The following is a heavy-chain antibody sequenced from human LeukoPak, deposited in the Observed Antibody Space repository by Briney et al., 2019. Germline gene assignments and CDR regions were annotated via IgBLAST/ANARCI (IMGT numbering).Heavy chain of an antibody. CDR2: INHSGST. CDR3: VRVLEGSSDQHWYFDL. CDR1: SGSFSGYY. J-gene: IGHJ2*01. V-gene: IGHV4-34*01. Sequence: SETLSLTCAVYSGSFSGYYWSWIRQPPGKGLEWIGEINHSGSTNYNPSLKSRVTISVDTSKNQFSLKLSSVTAADTAVYYCVRVLEGSSDQHWYFDLWGRGTLVTVSS. D-gene: IGHD6-19*01.